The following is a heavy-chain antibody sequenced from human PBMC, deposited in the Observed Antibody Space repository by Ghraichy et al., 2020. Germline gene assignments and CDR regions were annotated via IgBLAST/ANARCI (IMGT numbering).Heavy chain of an antibody. Sequence: GGSLRLSCAASGFSFDDYAMHWARQAPGKGLEWISGISWKSSRIGYADSVKGRFTISRDIAKTSLYLQMNSLRPEDTALYYWSKDFLYRGDYPYAMDVWGQGTTVTASS. CDR2: ISWKSSRI. V-gene: IGHV3-9*01. CDR3: SKDFLYRGDYPYAMDV. CDR1: GFSFDDYA. D-gene: IGHD2/OR15-2a*01. J-gene: IGHJ6*02.